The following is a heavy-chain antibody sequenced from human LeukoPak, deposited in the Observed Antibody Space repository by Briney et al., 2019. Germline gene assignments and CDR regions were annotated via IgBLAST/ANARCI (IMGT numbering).Heavy chain of an antibody. J-gene: IGHJ4*02. CDR2: VSYDGSNK. CDR1: GFTFSSYA. D-gene: IGHD1-26*01. V-gene: IGHV3-30-3*01. CDR3: ARDGTSIVGSLDY. Sequence: GRSLRLSCAASGFTFSSYAMHWVCQAPGKGLDFVVVVSYDGSNKYYAESVKGRFTISRDNAKNSLYLQMNSLRAEDTAVYYCARDGTSIVGSLDYWGQGTLVTVSS.